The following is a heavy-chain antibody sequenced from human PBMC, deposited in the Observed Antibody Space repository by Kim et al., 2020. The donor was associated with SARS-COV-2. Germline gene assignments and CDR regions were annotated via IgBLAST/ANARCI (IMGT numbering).Heavy chain of an antibody. CDR3: ARSVSYSRSSGSYYYFDY. J-gene: IGHJ4*02. Sequence: KSRVTISVDTSKNQFSLKLSSVTAADTAVYYCARSVSYSRSSGSYYYFDYWGQGTLVTVSS. D-gene: IGHD3-10*01. V-gene: IGHV4-34*01.